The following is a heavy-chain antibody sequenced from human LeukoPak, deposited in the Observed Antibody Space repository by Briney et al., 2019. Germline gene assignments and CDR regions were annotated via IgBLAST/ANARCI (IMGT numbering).Heavy chain of an antibody. CDR3: ARQSYGDYFDY. V-gene: IGHV4-59*08. J-gene: IGHJ4*02. Sequence: PSETLSLTCTVSGGSINSYYWSWIRQPPGKGLEWIGYIYYRGSTSYNPSLKSRVTILVDTSKNQFSLKLSSVTAADTAVYYCARQSYGDYFDYWGQGTLVTVSS. CDR2: IYYRGST. CDR1: GGSINSYY. D-gene: IGHD4-17*01.